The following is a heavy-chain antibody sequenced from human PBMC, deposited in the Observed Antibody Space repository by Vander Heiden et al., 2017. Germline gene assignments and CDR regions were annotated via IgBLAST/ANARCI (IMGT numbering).Heavy chain of an antibody. J-gene: IGHJ4*02. CDR3: AKSGYYDILTGYSDY. CDR2: ISWNSGSI. D-gene: IGHD3-9*01. Sequence: EVQLVESGGGLVQPGRSLRLSCAASGFTFDDYAMHWVRQAPWKGLEWVSGISWNSGSIGYADSVKGRFTISRDNAKNSLYLQMNSLRAEDTALYYCAKSGYYDILTGYSDYWGQGTLVTVSS. V-gene: IGHV3-9*01. CDR1: GFTFDDYA.